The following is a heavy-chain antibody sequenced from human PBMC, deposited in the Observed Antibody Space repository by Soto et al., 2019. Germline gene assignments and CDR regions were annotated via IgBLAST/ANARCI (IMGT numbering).Heavy chain of an antibody. CDR2: ISTSGNT. CDR3: ARGGGVPALGDP. J-gene: IGHJ5*02. D-gene: IGHD3-16*01. CDR1: GVSMRNSY. Sequence: LSLTCSVSGVSMRNSYWTWIRQSAGKGLEWIGRISTSGNTNYNPSLNSRLTMSVDTSKNQVSLKLTSVTAADTAVYYCARGGGVPALGDPWGQGTLVTVSS. V-gene: IGHV4-4*07.